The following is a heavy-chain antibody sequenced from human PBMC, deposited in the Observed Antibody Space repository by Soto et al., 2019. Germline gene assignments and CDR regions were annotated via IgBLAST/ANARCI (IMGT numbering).Heavy chain of an antibody. CDR3: ARGRGYRSSRNWFDP. Sequence: PSETLSLTCTVSGGSVSSGSYYWSWIRQPPGKGLEWIGYIYHSGSTNYNPSLKSRVTISVDTSKNQFSLKQSSVTAADTAVYYCARGRGYRSSRNWFDPWGQGTLVTVSS. V-gene: IGHV4-61*01. J-gene: IGHJ5*02. D-gene: IGHD6-13*01. CDR2: IYHSGST. CDR1: GGSVSSGSYY.